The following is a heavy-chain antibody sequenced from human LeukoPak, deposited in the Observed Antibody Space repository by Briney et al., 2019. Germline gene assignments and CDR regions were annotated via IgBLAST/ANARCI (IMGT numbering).Heavy chain of an antibody. CDR2: TSYDGSNK. V-gene: IGHV3-30*04. D-gene: IGHD3-16*01. J-gene: IGHJ4*02. Sequence: GGSLRLSCAASGFTFSSYAMRWVRQAPGKGLEWVAVTSYDGSNKYYADSVKGRFTISRDNSKNTLYLQMNSLRAEDTAVYYCARAQRKPSWGSTAKGPLDYWGQGTLVTVSS. CDR1: GFTFSSYA. CDR3: ARAQRKPSWGSTAKGPLDY.